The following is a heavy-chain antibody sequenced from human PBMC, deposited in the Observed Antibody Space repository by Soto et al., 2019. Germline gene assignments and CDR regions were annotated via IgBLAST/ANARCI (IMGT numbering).Heavy chain of an antibody. V-gene: IGHV4-30-4*01. CDR3: ARDRNILVVTGSWGGAFDI. CDR2: IYYSGST. J-gene: IGHJ3*02. CDR1: GGSISSGDYY. D-gene: IGHD2-21*02. Sequence: SETLSLTCTVSGGSISSGDYYWSWIRQPPGKGLEWIGYIYYSGSTFYNPSLKSRVTISVDTSKNQFSLKLSSVTAADTAVYYCARDRNILVVTGSWGGAFDIWGQGTMVTVSS.